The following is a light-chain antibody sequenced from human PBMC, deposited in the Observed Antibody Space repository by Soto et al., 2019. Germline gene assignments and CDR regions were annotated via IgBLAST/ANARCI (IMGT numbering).Light chain of an antibody. CDR1: QSVSSSY. J-gene: IGKJ5*01. Sequence: EIVLTQSPGTLSLSPGERATLSCRASQSVSSSYLAWYQQKPGQAPRLLIYGASGRATGIPDRFSCSGSGTDFTLTISRLGPEDFAVYYCQQYGSSPPVTFGQGTRLEIK. V-gene: IGKV3-20*01. CDR2: GAS. CDR3: QQYGSSPPVT.